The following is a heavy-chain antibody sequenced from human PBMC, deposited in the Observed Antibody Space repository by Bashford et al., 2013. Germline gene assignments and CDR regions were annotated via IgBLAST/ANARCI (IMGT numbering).Heavy chain of an antibody. J-gene: IGHJ5*02. V-gene: IGHV1-18*01. CDR3: ARKGSSKEGFDP. Sequence: ASVKGSPARASGYTFTSYGISWVRQAPGQGLEWMGWISAYNGNTNYAQKLQGRVTMTTDTSTSTAYMELRSLRSDDTAVYYCARKGSSKEGFDPWGQGTRGHRLL. CDR2: ISAYNGNT. D-gene: IGHD6-13*01. CDR1: GYTFTSYG.